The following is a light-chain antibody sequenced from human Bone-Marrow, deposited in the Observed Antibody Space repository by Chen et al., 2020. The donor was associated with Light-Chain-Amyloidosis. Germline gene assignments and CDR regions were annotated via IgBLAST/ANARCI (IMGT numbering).Light chain of an antibody. CDR3: RQRSNWPPWCVT. CDR2: DTT. CDR1: QSVRRS. J-gene: IGKJ3*01. Sequence: EIVLTQSPATPSLSPGERETLSCRSSQSVRRSLAWYQQRPGQAPRLLFSDTTDRASGVPARFIGSRSETDFALTISSLEPEDCAVYFGRQRSNWPPWCVTFGPGTRV. V-gene: IGKV3-11*01.